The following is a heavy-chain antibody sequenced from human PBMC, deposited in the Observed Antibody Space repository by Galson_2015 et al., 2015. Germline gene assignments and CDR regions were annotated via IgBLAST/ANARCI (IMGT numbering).Heavy chain of an antibody. CDR3: ARADGSDSYYSSMDV. J-gene: IGHJ6*03. CDR2: TYYRSKWYN. V-gene: IGHV6-1*01. Sequence: CAISGDSVSSNSAAWNWIRQPPSRGLEWLGRTYYRSKWYNDYAVSVKSRITINPDTSKNQFSLQLNSVSPEDTAVYYCARADGSDSYYSSMDVWGKGTTVTVSS. D-gene: IGHD6-19*01. CDR1: GDSVSSNSAA.